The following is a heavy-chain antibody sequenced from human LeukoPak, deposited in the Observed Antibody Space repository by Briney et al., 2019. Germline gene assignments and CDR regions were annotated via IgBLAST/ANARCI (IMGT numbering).Heavy chain of an antibody. Sequence: NTSETLSLTYTVSGGSISSSSYYWGWIRQPPGKGLEWIGSIYYSGSTYYNPSLKSRVTISVDTSKNQFSLKLSSVTAADTAVYYCARQRNWIVDYWGQGTLVTVSS. J-gene: IGHJ4*02. CDR1: GGSISSSSYY. CDR2: IYYSGST. D-gene: IGHD1-1*01. CDR3: ARQRNWIVDY. V-gene: IGHV4-39*01.